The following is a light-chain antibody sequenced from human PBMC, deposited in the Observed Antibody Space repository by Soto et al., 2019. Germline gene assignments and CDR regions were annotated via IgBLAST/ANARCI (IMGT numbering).Light chain of an antibody. J-gene: IGKJ1*01. Sequence: EIVMTQSPATLSVSPGERATLSCRASQSVSNNLAWYQQKPGQAPRLLIYGASTRATGIPARFSGSGSGTEFTLTISSLLSEDFAVYYCQQYNNWPRTFGQGTQVEIK. CDR3: QQYNNWPRT. CDR2: GAS. V-gene: IGKV3-15*01. CDR1: QSVSNN.